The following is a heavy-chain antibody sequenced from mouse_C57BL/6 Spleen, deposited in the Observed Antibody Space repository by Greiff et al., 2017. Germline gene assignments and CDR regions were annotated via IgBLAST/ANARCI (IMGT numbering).Heavy chain of an antibody. CDR3: ARSYDYDAGYYFDY. V-gene: IGHV5-17*01. J-gene: IGHJ2*01. Sequence: EVKLMESGGGLVKPGGSLKLSCAASGFTFSDYGMHWVRQAPEKGLEWVAYISSGSSTIYYADTVKGRFPISRDNAKNTLFLQMTSLRSEDTAMYYCARSYDYDAGYYFDYWGQGTTLTVSS. CDR1: GFTFSDYG. CDR2: ISSGSSTI. D-gene: IGHD2-4*01.